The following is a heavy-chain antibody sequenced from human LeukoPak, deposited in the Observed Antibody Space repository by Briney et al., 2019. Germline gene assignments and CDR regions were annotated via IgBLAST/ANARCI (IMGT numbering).Heavy chain of an antibody. D-gene: IGHD3-22*01. CDR2: IIPIFGTA. Sequence: SVKVSCKSSGGTFSSYAISWVRQAPGQGLEWMGVIIPIFGTANYAQKFQGRVTITADESTSTAYMELSSLRSEDTAVYYCAREDYYDSSGPFDYWGQGTLVTVSS. V-gene: IGHV1-69*01. CDR1: GGTFSSYA. CDR3: AREDYYDSSGPFDY. J-gene: IGHJ4*02.